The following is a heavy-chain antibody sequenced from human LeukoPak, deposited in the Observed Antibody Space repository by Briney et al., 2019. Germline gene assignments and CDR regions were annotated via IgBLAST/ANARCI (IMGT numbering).Heavy chain of an antibody. CDR1: GGSISSGSYY. Sequence: PSQTLSLTCTVSGGSISSGSYYWSWIRQPAGKGLEWIGRIYTSGSTNYNPSLKSRVTMSVDTSKNQFSLKLSSVTAADTAVYYCARDWINDYVWGSYSSYYMDVWGKGTTVTISS. J-gene: IGHJ6*03. V-gene: IGHV4-61*02. CDR2: IYTSGST. D-gene: IGHD3-16*01. CDR3: ARDWINDYVWGSYSSYYMDV.